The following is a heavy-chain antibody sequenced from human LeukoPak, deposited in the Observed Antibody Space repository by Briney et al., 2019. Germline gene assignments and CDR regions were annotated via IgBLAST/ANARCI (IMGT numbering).Heavy chain of an antibody. CDR2: IYHSGST. CDR1: GGSISTGGYS. V-gene: IGHV4-30-2*01. J-gene: IGHJ4*02. D-gene: IGHD2-15*01. CDR3: ARYCSGGSFYSGGFDY. Sequence: SETLSLTCAVSGGSISTGGYSWSWIRQPPGKGLEWIGYIYHSGSTYYNPSLKSRVTISVDRSKNQFSLRLSPVTAADTAVYYCARYCSGGSFYSGGFDYWGQGTLVTVSS.